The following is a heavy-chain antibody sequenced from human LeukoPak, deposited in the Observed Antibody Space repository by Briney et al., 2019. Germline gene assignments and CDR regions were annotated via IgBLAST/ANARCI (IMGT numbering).Heavy chain of an antibody. CDR3: AIRPPNDAFDI. J-gene: IGHJ3*02. D-gene: IGHD1-1*01. CDR2: INDSGSN. CDR1: RGSLRGYN. V-gene: IGHV4-34*01. Sequence: SETLSLTRALSRGSLRGYNWSWSPQPPRKRLVWIGKINDSGSNNYTPSLKIRVTISVDTSKNQFSLKLSSVTAADTAVYYCAIRPPNDAFDIWGQGTMVTVSS.